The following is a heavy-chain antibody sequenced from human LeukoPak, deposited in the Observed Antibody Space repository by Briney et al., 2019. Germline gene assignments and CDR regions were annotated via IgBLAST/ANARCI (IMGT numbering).Heavy chain of an antibody. CDR2: INWNGGST. CDR3: ARSAIFGVVTPPPDY. V-gene: IGHV3-20*04. Sequence: RAGGSLRLSCAACGFTFDDYVMSWVREAAGKGLEWVSGINWNGGSTGYADSVKGRFTISSDNAKKFFYLQMNRLRAEDTALYYCARSAIFGVVTPPPDYCGQGTLVTVSS. J-gene: IGHJ4*02. CDR1: GFTFDDYV. D-gene: IGHD3-3*01.